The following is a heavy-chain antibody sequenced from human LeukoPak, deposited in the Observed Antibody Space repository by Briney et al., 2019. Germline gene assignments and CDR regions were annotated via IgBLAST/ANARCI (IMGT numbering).Heavy chain of an antibody. CDR3: ASTPAPGSGYMGSLDY. CDR1: GGTFSSYA. J-gene: IGHJ4*02. V-gene: IGHV1-69*05. D-gene: IGHD6-13*01. CDR2: IIPIFGTA. Sequence: SVKVSCKASGGTFSSYAISWVRQAPGQGLEWMGRIIPIFGTANYAQKFQGRVTITTDESTSTAYMELSSLRSEDTAVYYCASTPAPGSGYMGSLDYWGQGTLVTLSS.